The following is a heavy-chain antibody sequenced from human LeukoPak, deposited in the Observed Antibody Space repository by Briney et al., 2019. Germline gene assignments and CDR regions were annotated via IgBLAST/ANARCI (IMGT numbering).Heavy chain of an antibody. V-gene: IGHV3-30*04. Sequence: QPGGSLRLSCAASGFTFRASSMQWVRQAPGKGGEGVALITDDGSNDSFADSVKGPFTISRDKSKNTLYLQMHSLRADDTAVYYCARDHQGSYFDYWGQGTLVTVSS. CDR3: ARDHQGSYFDY. D-gene: IGHD2-15*01. CDR2: ITDDGSND. J-gene: IGHJ4*02. CDR1: GFTFRASS.